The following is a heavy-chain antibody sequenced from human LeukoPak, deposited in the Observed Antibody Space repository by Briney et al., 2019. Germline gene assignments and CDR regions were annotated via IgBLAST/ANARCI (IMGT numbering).Heavy chain of an antibody. D-gene: IGHD1-26*01. J-gene: IGHJ4*02. CDR2: INSDGSTT. CDR1: GLTFSSHW. Sequence: PGGSLRLSCAASGLTFSSHWMQWVRQAPGKGLVWVSRINSDGSTTTYADSVKGRFTISRDNAKNTLYLQMNSLRAEDTAMYYCARDGPSVGATIDYWGQGTLVTVSS. V-gene: IGHV3-74*01. CDR3: ARDGPSVGATIDY.